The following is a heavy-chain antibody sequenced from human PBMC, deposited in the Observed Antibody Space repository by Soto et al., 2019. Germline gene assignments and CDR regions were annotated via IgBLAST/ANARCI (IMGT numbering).Heavy chain of an antibody. V-gene: IGHV4-59*01. CDR2: ISYSGST. CDR1: GDPISSYY. D-gene: IGHD1-20*01. J-gene: IGHJ4*02. Sequence: SLTCIVSGDPISSYYWSWIRQPPGKELEWIGYISYSGSTNYNPSLRSRVTISLDTSKKWVSLKVNTMTAADTAVYYSAYDWNADGIFDSWGPGTLVTVSS. CDR3: AYDWNADGIFDS.